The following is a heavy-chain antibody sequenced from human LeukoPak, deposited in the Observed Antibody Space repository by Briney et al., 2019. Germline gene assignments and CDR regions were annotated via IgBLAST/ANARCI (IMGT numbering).Heavy chain of an antibody. CDR2: FDPEDGET. Sequence: ASVKVSCKVSGYTLTELSMHWVRQAPGKGLEWMGGFDPEDGETIYAQKFQGRVTMTEDTSTDTAYMELSSLRSEDTAVYYCATDRVGPYDYVWGSYRPEDRGGYYFDYWGQGTLVTVSS. CDR3: ATDRVGPYDYVWGSYRPEDRGGYYFDY. D-gene: IGHD3-16*02. J-gene: IGHJ4*02. CDR1: GYTLTELS. V-gene: IGHV1-24*01.